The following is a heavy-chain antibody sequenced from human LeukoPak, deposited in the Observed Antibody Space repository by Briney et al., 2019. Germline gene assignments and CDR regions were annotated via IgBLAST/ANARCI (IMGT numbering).Heavy chain of an antibody. J-gene: IGHJ4*02. V-gene: IGHV4-30-4*01. D-gene: IGHD3-10*01. CDR2: IYYSGST. CDR3: ARSLRGSITMVRGVIDYFDY. Sequence: PSQTLSLTCTVSGGSISSGDYYWSWLRQPPGKGLEWIGYIYYSGSTYYNPSLKSRVTISVDTSKNQFSLKLSSVTAADTAVYYCARSLRGSITMVRGVIDYFDYWGQGTLVTVSS. CDR1: GGSISSGDYY.